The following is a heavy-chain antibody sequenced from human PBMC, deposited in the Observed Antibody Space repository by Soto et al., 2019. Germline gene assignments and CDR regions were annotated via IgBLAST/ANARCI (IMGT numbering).Heavy chain of an antibody. D-gene: IGHD5-12*01. J-gene: IGHJ6*03. Sequence: PGGSLRFSCAASGFTFSSYGMHWVRQAPGKGLEWVAVIWYDGSNKYYADSVKGRFTISRDNSKNTLYLQMNSLRAEDTAVYYCAREEDSGYEGDYYYMDVWGKGTTVTVSS. CDR1: GFTFSSYG. CDR3: AREEDSGYEGDYYYMDV. CDR2: IWYDGSNK. V-gene: IGHV3-33*01.